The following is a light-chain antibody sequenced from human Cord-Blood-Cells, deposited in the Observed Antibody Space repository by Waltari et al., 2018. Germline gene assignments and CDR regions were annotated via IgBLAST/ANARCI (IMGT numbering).Light chain of an antibody. CDR3: SSYTSSSTWV. V-gene: IGLV2-14*01. CDR1: SSDVGGYNY. J-gene: IGLJ3*02. Sequence: QSALTQPASVSGSPGQSITISCTGTSSDVGGYNYVSWYQQHPGKAPKLMIYDVSKPPSGVSNRFSGSKSGNPASLTISGLQAEDEADYYCSSYTSSSTWVFGGGTKLTVL. CDR2: DVS.